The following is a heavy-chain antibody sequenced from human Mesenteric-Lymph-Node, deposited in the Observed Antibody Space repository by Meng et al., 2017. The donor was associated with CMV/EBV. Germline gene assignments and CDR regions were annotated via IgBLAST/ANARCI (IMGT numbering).Heavy chain of an antibody. CDR1: GGSISSSSYY. D-gene: IGHD6-6*01. CDR2: ISYSGMT. Sequence: SETLSLTCTVSGGSISSSSYYWGWIRQPPGKGLEWIGSISYSGMTYYNPSLKSRVTILVDTSKNQFSLKLSSVTAADTAVYYCARWYSSSSGFDPWGQGTLVTVSS. CDR3: ARWYSSSSGFDP. J-gene: IGHJ5*02. V-gene: IGHV4-39*07.